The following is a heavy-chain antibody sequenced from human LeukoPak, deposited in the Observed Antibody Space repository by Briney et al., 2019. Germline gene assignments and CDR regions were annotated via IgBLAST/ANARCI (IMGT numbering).Heavy chain of an antibody. V-gene: IGHV4-4*07. Sequence: SETLSLTCTVSGGSISSYYWSWIRQPAGKGLEWIGRIYTSGGTNYNPSLKSRVTMSVDTSKNQFSLKLNSLTTADTAVYYCTRGAGWLIDYWGQGILVTVSS. J-gene: IGHJ4*02. CDR3: TRGAGWLIDY. CDR2: IYTSGGT. D-gene: IGHD3-16*01. CDR1: GGSISSYY.